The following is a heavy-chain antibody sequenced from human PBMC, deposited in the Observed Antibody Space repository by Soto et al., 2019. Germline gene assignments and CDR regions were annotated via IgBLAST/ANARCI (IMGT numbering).Heavy chain of an antibody. CDR2: ISSSSATI. CDR3: ARGGAARPDY. J-gene: IGHJ4*02. D-gene: IGHD6-6*01. Sequence: EVQLVESGGGLVQPGGSLRLSCAASGFTFSNYGMNWVRQAPGKGLAWVSYISSSSATIQYADSVKGRFTISRDNAKNSLYLKTNRLRDEDTAVYYCARGGAARPDYWGQGTLVTVSS. CDR1: GFTFSNYG. V-gene: IGHV3-48*02.